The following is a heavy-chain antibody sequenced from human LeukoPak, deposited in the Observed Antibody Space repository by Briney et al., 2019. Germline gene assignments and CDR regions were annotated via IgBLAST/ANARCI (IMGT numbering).Heavy chain of an antibody. J-gene: IGHJ4*02. CDR2: ISGSGGST. CDR1: GFIFSSYA. D-gene: IGHD2-15*01. Sequence: GGSLRLSCAASGFIFSSYAMSWVRQAPGKGLEWVSTISGSGGSTYYADSVKGRFTISRDNSKNTLYLQMNSLRAEDTAVYYCARGYEELLLGDWGQGTLVTVSS. V-gene: IGHV3-23*01. CDR3: ARGYEELLLGD.